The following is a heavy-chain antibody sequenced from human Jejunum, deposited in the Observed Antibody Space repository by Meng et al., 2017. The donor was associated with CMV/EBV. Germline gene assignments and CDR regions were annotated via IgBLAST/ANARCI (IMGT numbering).Heavy chain of an antibody. D-gene: IGHD1-7*01. V-gene: IGHV1-2*02. CDR1: VYTFTDHY. CDR2: IIPSGGGT. J-gene: IGHJ4*02. CDR3: ARDWNYDY. Sequence: VSCKASVYTFTDHYIHWVRQAPGQGLEWMGWIIPSGGGTNYARKFQGRVTMTRDTSISTAYMELSRVRSDDTAVYYCARDWNYDYWGQGTLVTVSS.